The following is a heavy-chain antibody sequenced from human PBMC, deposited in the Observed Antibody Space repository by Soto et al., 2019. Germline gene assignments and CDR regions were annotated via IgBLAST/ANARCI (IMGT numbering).Heavy chain of an antibody. CDR3: ARDPRLRYCSSTSCRNHWFDP. D-gene: IGHD2-2*01. Sequence: QVQLVQSGAEVKKPGASVKVSCKASGYTFTSYGISWVRQAPGQGLEWMGWISAYNGNTNYAQKLQGRVTMTTDTSTSTAYMELRSLRSDDTAVYYCARDPRLRYCSSTSCRNHWFDPWGQGTLVTVSS. CDR1: GYTFTSYG. J-gene: IGHJ5*02. CDR2: ISAYNGNT. V-gene: IGHV1-18*01.